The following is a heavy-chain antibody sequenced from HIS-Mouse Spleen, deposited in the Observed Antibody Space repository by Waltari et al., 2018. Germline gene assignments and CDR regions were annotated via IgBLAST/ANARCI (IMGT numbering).Heavy chain of an antibody. CDR1: GYSISSGYY. CDR3: ARVKT. V-gene: IGHV4-38-2*02. CDR2: IYHSGST. J-gene: IGHJ5*02. Sequence: QVQLQESGPGLVKPSETLSLTCTVSGYSISSGYYWGWIRQPPGKGLEWIGSIYHSGSTYSNPSLKSRVTISVDTSKNQFSLKLSSVPAADTAVYYCARVKTWGQGTLVTVSS.